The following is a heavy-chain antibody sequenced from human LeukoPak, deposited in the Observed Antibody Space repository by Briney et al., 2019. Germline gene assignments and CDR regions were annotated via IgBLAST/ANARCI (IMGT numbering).Heavy chain of an antibody. CDR3: ARWWYKPRGWFDP. D-gene: IGHD2-15*01. J-gene: IGHJ5*02. V-gene: IGHV1-69*05. CDR2: IIPIFGTA. CDR1: GGTFISYA. Sequence: SVKVSCKASGGTFISYAISWVRQAPGQGLEWMGGIIPIFGTANYAQKFQGRVTITTDESTSTAYMELSRLRSEDTAVYYCARWWYKPRGWFDPWGQGTLVTVSS.